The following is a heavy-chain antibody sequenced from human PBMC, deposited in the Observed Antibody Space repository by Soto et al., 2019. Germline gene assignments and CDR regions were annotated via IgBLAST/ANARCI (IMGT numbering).Heavy chain of an antibody. CDR3: ARGGEQQCLVYPPVVSNYFDF. Sequence: QVQLVQSGAEVKKPGAAVKVSCEASGYTFTSYGISWVRQAPGQGLEWMGWISAYNGNTNYAQKLQGRVTMTTDTSKSRAYKELRSLRSDEPAVYYCARGGEQQCLVYPPVVSNYFDFLGRGTLVAVSS. D-gene: IGHD6-19*01. J-gene: IGHJ4*02. CDR1: GYTFTSYG. CDR2: ISAYNGNT. V-gene: IGHV1-18*01.